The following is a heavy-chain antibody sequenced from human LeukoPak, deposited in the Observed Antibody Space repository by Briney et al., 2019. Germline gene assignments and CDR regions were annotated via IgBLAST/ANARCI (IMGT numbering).Heavy chain of an antibody. CDR3: AKDVGYYDSSGVYLDY. V-gene: IGHV3-30*18. D-gene: IGHD3-22*01. CDR2: ISYDGSNK. J-gene: IGHJ4*02. Sequence: GGSLRLSCAASEFTFSSYGMHWVRQAPGKGLEWVAVISYDGSNKYYADSVKGRFTISRDNSKNTLYLQMNSLRAEDTAVYYCAKDVGYYDSSGVYLDYWGQGTLVTVSS. CDR1: EFTFSSYG.